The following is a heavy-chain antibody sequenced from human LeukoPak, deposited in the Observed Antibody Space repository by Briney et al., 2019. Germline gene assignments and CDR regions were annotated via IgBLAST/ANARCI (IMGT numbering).Heavy chain of an antibody. CDR2: ISGSGGST. D-gene: IGHD3-22*01. V-gene: IGHV3-23*01. Sequence: PRGSLRLSCAASGFTFSGYAMSWVRQAPGKGLEWVSDISGSGGSTYYADSVKGRFTISRDNSKNTLYLQMNSLRAGDTAVYYCAKARIPSGNGYYSDWGQGTLVTVSS. CDR3: AKARIPSGNGYYSD. J-gene: IGHJ4*02. CDR1: GFTFSGYA.